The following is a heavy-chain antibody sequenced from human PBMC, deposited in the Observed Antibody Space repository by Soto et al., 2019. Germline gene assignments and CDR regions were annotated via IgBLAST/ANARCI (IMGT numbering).Heavy chain of an antibody. D-gene: IGHD3-16*01. Sequence: QTGGSLRLSCIASGFTFSSYAMTWVRQAPGKGLEWVSDISGSGGITYYADSVKGRFTISRDNSKNTLNLQMNSLRADDTAVYYCARDRRGAPYYYTMDIWGPGTTVTVSS. CDR3: ARDRRGAPYYYTMDI. CDR2: ISGSGGIT. V-gene: IGHV3-23*01. J-gene: IGHJ6*02. CDR1: GFTFSSYA.